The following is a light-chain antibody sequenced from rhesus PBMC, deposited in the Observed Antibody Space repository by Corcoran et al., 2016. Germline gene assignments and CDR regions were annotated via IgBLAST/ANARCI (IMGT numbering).Light chain of an antibody. J-gene: IGKJ4*01. CDR1: QSVGST. CDR2: YAS. Sequence: EIVMTQSPATLSLSPGERATLSCRASQSVGSTLAWYQQKPGQAPRLLIYYASRRATGIPDRFSGSGSGTEFTLTISSLDPEDVGVYYCQKYNDWPLTFGGGTKVEIK. V-gene: IGKV3-42*02. CDR3: QKYNDWPLT.